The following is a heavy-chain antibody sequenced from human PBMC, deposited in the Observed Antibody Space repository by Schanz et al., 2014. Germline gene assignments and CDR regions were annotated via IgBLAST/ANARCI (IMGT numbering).Heavy chain of an antibody. J-gene: IGHJ4*02. Sequence: VQLEQSGAEVKKPGSSVKVSCKASGGTFSSFGINWVRQAPGQGLEWMGWMDSKTGNTGYAQRFQGRVTMTRNTSITTAYLELSSLRSGDTAVYYCTKGRTFGRWGQGTLVTVSS. D-gene: IGHD3-16*01. CDR2: MDSKTGNT. CDR3: TKGRTFGR. V-gene: IGHV1-8*01. CDR1: GGTFSSFG.